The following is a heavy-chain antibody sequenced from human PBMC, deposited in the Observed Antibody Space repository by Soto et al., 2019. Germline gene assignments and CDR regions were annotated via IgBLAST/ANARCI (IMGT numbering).Heavy chain of an antibody. J-gene: IGHJ5*02. CDR1: GYTFTSYG. CDR3: ARDSLDMVGAVVYNWFDP. CDR2: ISAYNSNT. Sequence: ASVKVSCKASGYTFTSYGISWVRQAPGQGLEWMGWISAYNSNTNYAQKLQGRVTMTTDTSTSTAYMELSSLRSDDTAVYYFARDSLDMVGAVVYNWFDPWGQGTLATVSS. D-gene: IGHD2-15*01. V-gene: IGHV1-18*04.